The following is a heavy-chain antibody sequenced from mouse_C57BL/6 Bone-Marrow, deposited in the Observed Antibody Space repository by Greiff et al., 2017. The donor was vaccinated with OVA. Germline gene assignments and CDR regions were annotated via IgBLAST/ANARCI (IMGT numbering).Heavy chain of an antibody. V-gene: IGHV3-6*01. CDR3: ARRHLGTVVGYFDV. CDR2: ISYDGSN. J-gene: IGHJ1*03. D-gene: IGHD1-1*01. Sequence: EVKVEESGPGLVKPSQSLSLTCSVTGYSITSGYYWNWIRQFPGNKLEWMGYISYDGSNNYNPSLKNRISITRDTSKNQFFLKLNSVTTEDTATYYCARRHLGTVVGYFDVWGTGTTVTVSS. CDR1: GYSITSGYY.